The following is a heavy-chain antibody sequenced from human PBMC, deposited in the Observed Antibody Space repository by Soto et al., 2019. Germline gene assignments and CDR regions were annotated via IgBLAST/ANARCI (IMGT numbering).Heavy chain of an antibody. CDR2: TYYRSKWYY. V-gene: IGHV6-1*01. Sequence: QVQLQQSGPGLVQPSQTLSLTCAISGDSVSSNSVVWNWIRQSPSRGLEWLGRTYYRSKWYYEYAESVKILIIINPDTSTNQLSLQLNSVTPEDTGVYYCARLVGNSWIDYWGQGTLVTVSS. J-gene: IGHJ4*02. CDR1: GDSVSSNSVV. D-gene: IGHD6-13*01. CDR3: ARLVGNSWIDY.